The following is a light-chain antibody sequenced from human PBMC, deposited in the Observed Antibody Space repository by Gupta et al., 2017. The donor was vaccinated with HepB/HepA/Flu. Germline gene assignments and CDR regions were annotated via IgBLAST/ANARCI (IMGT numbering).Light chain of an antibody. CDR3: QQCFYTPT. J-gene: IGKJ1*01. CDR1: QSLLARSKNKNH. Sequence: EIVLTQSPDSLAVSLGERATISCKSSQSLLARSKNKNHLVWYQQRVGQPPKLLISWASIRESGVPDRFSGSWSGTYFTITISRLQAEDVALYYCQQCFYTPTFGQGTRLEI. V-gene: IGKV4-1*01. CDR2: WAS.